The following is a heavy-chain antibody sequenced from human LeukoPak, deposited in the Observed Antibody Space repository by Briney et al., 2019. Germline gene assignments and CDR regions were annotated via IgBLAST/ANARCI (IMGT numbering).Heavy chain of an antibody. CDR3: ARGAVAGLYYFDY. Sequence: GGSLRLSCAASGFTFSSYWMHWVRQAPGKGLVWVSRINSDGSSTTYADSVKGRFTISRDNAKNTLYLQMNSLRAEDAALYYCARGAVAGLYYFDYWGQGTLVTVSS. D-gene: IGHD6-19*01. CDR1: GFTFSSYW. V-gene: IGHV3-74*01. CDR2: INSDGSST. J-gene: IGHJ4*02.